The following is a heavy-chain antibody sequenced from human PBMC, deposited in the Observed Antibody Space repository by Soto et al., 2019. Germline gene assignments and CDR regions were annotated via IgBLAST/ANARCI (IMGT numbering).Heavy chain of an antibody. J-gene: IGHJ4*02. Sequence: SETLSLTCTVSGGSISSGDYYWSWIRQPPGKGLEWIGEINHSGSTNYNPSLKSRVTISVDTSKNQFSLKLSSVTAADTAVYYCARTHSGSYYNPLFDYWGQGTLVTVSS. CDR2: INHSGST. CDR1: GGSISSGDYY. V-gene: IGHV4-39*07. D-gene: IGHD3-10*01. CDR3: ARTHSGSYYNPLFDY.